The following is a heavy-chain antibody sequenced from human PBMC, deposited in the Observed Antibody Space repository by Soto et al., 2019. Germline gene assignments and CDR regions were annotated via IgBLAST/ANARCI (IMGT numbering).Heavy chain of an antibody. CDR3: ARGRRGLGVDSYYFDR. CDR1: GFTFSSYA. Sequence: ESGGGVVQPGRSLRLACTASGFTFSSYALHWFRQAPGKGLEWVALISYDGGNKYNADSVKGRFSISRDNSKNTLYLQMNSLTTDDTAVYYCARGRRGLGVDSYYFDRWGQGTLVTVSS. V-gene: IGHV3-30-3*01. CDR2: ISYDGGNK. J-gene: IGHJ4*02. D-gene: IGHD3-10*01.